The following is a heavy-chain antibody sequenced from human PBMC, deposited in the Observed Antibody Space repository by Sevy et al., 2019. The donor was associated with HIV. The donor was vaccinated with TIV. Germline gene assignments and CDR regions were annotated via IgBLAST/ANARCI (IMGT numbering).Heavy chain of an antibody. D-gene: IGHD2-2*01. Sequence: SETLSLTCAVYGGSFSGYYWSWIRQPPGKGLEWIGEINHSGSTNYNPSLKSRVTISVDTSKNQFSLKWSSVTAADTAVYYCARHCGSTSCSHAFDIWGQGTMVTVS. CDR3: ARHCGSTSCSHAFDI. CDR2: INHSGST. V-gene: IGHV4-34*01. J-gene: IGHJ3*02. CDR1: GGSFSGYY.